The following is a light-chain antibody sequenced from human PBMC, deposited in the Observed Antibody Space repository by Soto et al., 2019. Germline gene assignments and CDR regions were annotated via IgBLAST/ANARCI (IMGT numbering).Light chain of an antibody. Sequence: EIVMTQSPLSLPVTPGEPASIACRSSQRLLHSTGYDSLDWYLQKPEQSPQLLIYLGSNRASGVHARFSGSGSGTDFTLKISIVQADDVGVYNFRPALQSPPTFSQWTKVDIQ. CDR2: LGS. CDR1: QRLLHSTGYDS. J-gene: IGKJ1*01. CDR3: RPALQSPPT. V-gene: IGKV2-28*01.